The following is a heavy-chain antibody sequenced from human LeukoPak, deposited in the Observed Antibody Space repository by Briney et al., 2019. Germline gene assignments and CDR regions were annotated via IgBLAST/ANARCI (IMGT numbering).Heavy chain of an antibody. CDR3: ARDSDHDSKSP. CDR2: INPNTGGT. Sequence: ASVKVSCKASVYTFIAYYMHWVRQAPGQGLEWMGWINPNTGGTNYAQKFQGRVTMTRDTSISTAYMELSRLRSDDTAVYYCARDSDHDSKSPWGQGTLVAVSS. CDR1: VYTFIAYY. D-gene: IGHD4-11*01. V-gene: IGHV1-2*02. J-gene: IGHJ5*02.